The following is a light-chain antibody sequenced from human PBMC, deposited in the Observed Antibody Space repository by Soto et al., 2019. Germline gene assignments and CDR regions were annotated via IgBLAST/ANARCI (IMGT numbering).Light chain of an antibody. CDR1: QSVSSSY. CDR3: QQYGSSPRNT. CDR2: GAS. J-gene: IGKJ2*01. Sequence: EIVLTQSPGTLSLSPGERATLSCRASQSVSSSYLAWYQQKPGQAPRLLIYGASSRATGIPDRFSGSGSGTEFTLTISRLEPEDVAVYYCQQYGSSPRNTFGQGTKLEIK. V-gene: IGKV3-20*01.